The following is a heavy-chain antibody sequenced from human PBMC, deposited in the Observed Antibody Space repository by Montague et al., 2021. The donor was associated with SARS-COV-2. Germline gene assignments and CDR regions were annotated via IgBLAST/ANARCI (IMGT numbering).Heavy chain of an antibody. CDR3: ARLGEGVVPAPILGVGPYYSYYYMDV. Sequence: SETLSLTCAVHGGSFSTYSWNWIRQPPGKGLEWIGEIHHSGSTNYNPPLKRRVTISADTSKNQFSLKLTSVAAADTAVYYCARLGEGVVPAPILGVGPYYSYYYMDVWGKGTTVTVSS. V-gene: IGHV4-34*01. J-gene: IGHJ6*03. CDR2: IHHSGST. CDR1: GGSFSTYS. D-gene: IGHD2-2*02.